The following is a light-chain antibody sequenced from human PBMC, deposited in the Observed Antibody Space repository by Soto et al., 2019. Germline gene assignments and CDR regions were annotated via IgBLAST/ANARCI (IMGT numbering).Light chain of an antibody. CDR1: DNINTW. CDR2: KAS. Sequence: DIQMTQSPSTLSASVGDRVTISCRASDNINTWVACYQQKPGKAPNLLIYKASTLETGVPSRFTGRGSGTEFTLTISSLEPEDVATYYCQQYTSYSRTFGQGTKVESK. J-gene: IGKJ1*01. CDR3: QQYTSYSRT. V-gene: IGKV1-5*03.